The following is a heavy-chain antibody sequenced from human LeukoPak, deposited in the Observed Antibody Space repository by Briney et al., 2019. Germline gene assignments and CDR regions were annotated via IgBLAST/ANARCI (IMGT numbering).Heavy chain of an antibody. Sequence: GGSLRLSCAASGFTFSDYTMDWVRQAPGKGLDWVSSIGGSGDSIYYADSVKGRFTISRDNAKNSLDLQMNSLRAEDTAVYYCARDRNWNYDYWGQGTLVTVSS. CDR2: IGGSGDSI. V-gene: IGHV3-21*01. CDR1: GFTFSDYT. J-gene: IGHJ4*02. D-gene: IGHD1-7*01. CDR3: ARDRNWNYDY.